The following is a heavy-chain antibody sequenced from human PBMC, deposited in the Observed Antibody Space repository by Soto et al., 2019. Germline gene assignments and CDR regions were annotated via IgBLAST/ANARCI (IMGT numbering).Heavy chain of an antibody. D-gene: IGHD6-19*01. CDR2: IWYDGSNK. CDR3: ARDIADGWPYYFDY. Sequence: GGSLSLSCAASGFTFSSYGMHWVRQAPGKGLEWVAVIWYDGSNKYYADSVKGRFTISRDNSKNTLYLQMNSLRAEDTAVYYCARDIADGWPYYFDYWGQGTLVTVSS. J-gene: IGHJ4*02. V-gene: IGHV3-33*01. CDR1: GFTFSSYG.